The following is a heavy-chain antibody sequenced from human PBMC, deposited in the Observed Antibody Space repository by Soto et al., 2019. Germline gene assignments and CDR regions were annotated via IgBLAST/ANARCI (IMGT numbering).Heavy chain of an antibody. Sequence: GGSLRLSCAASGFTFRSFTMNWVRQAPGKGLEWVSTIXSXXXXXXXXXXLRGRFTISRDNAKNSLHLQMNSLRAEDTAVYYCTRDASRDSSARGWFDPWGPGTLVTVSS. V-gene: IGHV3-21*01. CDR2: IXSXXXXX. D-gene: IGHD6-13*01. J-gene: IGHJ5*02. CDR1: GFTFRSFT. CDR3: TRDASRDSSARGWFDP.